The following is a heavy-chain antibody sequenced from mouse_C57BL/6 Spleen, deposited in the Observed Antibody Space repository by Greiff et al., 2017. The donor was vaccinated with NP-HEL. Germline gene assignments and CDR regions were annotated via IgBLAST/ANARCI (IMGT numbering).Heavy chain of an antibody. Sequence: QVQLQQPGAELVMPGASVKLSCKASGYTFTSYWMHWVKQRPGQGLEWIGEIDPSDSYTNYNQKFKGKATLTVDKSSSTAYMQLSSLTSEDSAVYYCARGRITTYYVDYWGQGTTLTVSS. V-gene: IGHV1-69*01. CDR2: IDPSDSYT. CDR1: GYTFTSYW. J-gene: IGHJ2*01. D-gene: IGHD1-1*01. CDR3: ARGRITTYYVDY.